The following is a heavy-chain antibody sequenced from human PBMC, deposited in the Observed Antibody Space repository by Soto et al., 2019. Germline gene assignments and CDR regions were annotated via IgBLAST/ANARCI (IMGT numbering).Heavy chain of an antibody. J-gene: IGHJ3*02. Sequence: ASVKVSCKASGYTFTSYAMHWVRQAPGQSLEWMGWINAGNGNTKYSQKFQGRVTITRDTSASTAYMELISLRSEDTAAYHCAREYFDSSGYYFAFAIWGQGTMVTVSS. CDR2: INAGNGNT. V-gene: IGHV1-3*01. CDR1: GYTFTSYA. CDR3: AREYFDSSGYYFAFAI. D-gene: IGHD3-22*01.